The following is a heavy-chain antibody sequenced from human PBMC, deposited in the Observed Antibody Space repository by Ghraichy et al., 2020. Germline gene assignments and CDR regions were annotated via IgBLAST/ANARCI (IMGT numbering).Heavy chain of an antibody. CDR3: AKDSDSWHYYFDY. D-gene: IGHD3-10*01. J-gene: IGHJ4*02. Sequence: GGSLRLSCAASGFTFSTYHMHWVRQAPGKGLEWVAIIQSHGSDKWFADSVKGRFTVSRDNSKNTVYLEMNSLRPEDTAVYYCAKDSDSWHYYFDYWGLGTLVTVSS. V-gene: IGHV3-30*02. CDR1: GFTFSTYH. CDR2: IQSHGSDK.